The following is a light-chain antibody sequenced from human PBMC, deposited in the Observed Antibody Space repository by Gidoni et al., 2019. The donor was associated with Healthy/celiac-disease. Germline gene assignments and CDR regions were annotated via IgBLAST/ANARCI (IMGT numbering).Light chain of an antibody. CDR2: DVT. CDR1: SSDVGGYKY. V-gene: IGLV2-11*01. Sequence: QSALTQPRSVSGSPGQSVTISCTGTSSDVGGYKYVSWYQQHPGKAPKLMIYDVTKRPSGVPDRCSGSKSDNTASLTISGLQAEDEADYYCCSYAGSYTFLFGGGTKLTVL. J-gene: IGLJ2*01. CDR3: CSYAGSYTFL.